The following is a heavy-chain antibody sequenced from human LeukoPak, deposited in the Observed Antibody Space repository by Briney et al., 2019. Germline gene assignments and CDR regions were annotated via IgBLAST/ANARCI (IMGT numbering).Heavy chain of an antibody. Sequence: GGSLRLSCAASGFTFSSYSMVWVRQAPGRGLEWVSSISSSSSYIYYVDSVKGRFTTSRDNVENSLYLQMNSLRAEDTAVYYCARAKVGARDYFDYWGQGTLVTVSS. V-gene: IGHV3-21*01. CDR3: ARAKVGARDYFDY. D-gene: IGHD1-26*01. J-gene: IGHJ4*02. CDR1: GFTFSSYS. CDR2: ISSSSSYI.